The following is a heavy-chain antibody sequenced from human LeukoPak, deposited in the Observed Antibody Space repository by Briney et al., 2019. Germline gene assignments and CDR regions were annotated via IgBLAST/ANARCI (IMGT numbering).Heavy chain of an antibody. CDR3: ARAPSITMIVVVITTLFDY. V-gene: IGHV3-30-3*01. CDR1: GFTFSNYA. J-gene: IGHJ4*02. D-gene: IGHD3-22*01. CDR2: ISYDGSNK. Sequence: GGSLRLSYAASGFTFSNYAMHWVRQAPGKGLEWVAVISYDGSNKYYADSVKGRFTISRDNSKNTLYLQMNSLRAEDTAVYYCARAPSITMIVVVITTLFDYWGQGTLVTVSS.